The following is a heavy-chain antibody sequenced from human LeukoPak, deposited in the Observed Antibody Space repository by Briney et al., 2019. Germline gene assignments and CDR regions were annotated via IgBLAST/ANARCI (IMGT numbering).Heavy chain of an antibody. Sequence: PGGSLRLSCAASGFTFGSYGMHWVRRAPGKGLEWVAFIRYDGSNKYYADSVKGRFTISRDNSKNTLYLQMNSLRAEDTAVYYCAKPGRFLEWSHFDYWGQGTLDTVSS. CDR2: IRYDGSNK. J-gene: IGHJ4*02. CDR3: AKPGRFLEWSHFDY. V-gene: IGHV3-30*02. D-gene: IGHD3-3*01. CDR1: GFTFGSYG.